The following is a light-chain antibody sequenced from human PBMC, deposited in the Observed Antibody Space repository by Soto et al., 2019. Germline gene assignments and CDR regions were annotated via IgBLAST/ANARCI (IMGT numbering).Light chain of an antibody. V-gene: IGLV2-14*01. CDR3: DSYTSSSTWV. CDR1: SSDVGGYNY. CDR2: EVS. J-gene: IGLJ3*02. Sequence: QSVLTQPASVSGSPGQSITISCTGTSSDVGGYNYVSWYQQHPGKAPKLMIYEVSYRPSGVSNRFSGSKSGNTASLTISGLQAEDEAHYYCDSYTSSSTWVFGGGTKLTVL.